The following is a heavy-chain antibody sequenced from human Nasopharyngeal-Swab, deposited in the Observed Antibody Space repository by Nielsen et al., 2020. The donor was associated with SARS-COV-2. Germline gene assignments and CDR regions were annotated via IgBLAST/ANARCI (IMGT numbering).Heavy chain of an antibody. V-gene: IGHV5-51*01. Sequence: KVSCKGSGYSFTSYWIGWVRQMPGKGLEWMGIIYPGDSDTRYSPSFQDQVTISADKSISTAYLQWSSLKASDTAMYYCARRPSAYCSGGSCYSPNSDYYYGMDVWGQGTTVTVSS. CDR2: IYPGDSDT. D-gene: IGHD2-15*01. CDR1: GYSFTSYW. CDR3: ARRPSAYCSGGSCYSPNSDYYYGMDV. J-gene: IGHJ6*02.